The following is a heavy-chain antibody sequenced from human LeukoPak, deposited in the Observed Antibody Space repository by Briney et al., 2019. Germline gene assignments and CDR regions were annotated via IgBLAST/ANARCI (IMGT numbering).Heavy chain of an antibody. J-gene: IGHJ4*02. CDR1: GGSFSGYY. V-gene: IGHV4-34*01. Sequence: PSETLSLTCAVYGGSFSGYYWSWIRQPPGKGLEWIGEINHSGSTNYNPSLKSRVTISVDTSKNQFSLKLSSVTAADTAVYYCARLRRGYYDSRPGDYWGQGTLVTVSS. CDR2: INHSGST. CDR3: ARLRRGYYDSRPGDY. D-gene: IGHD3-22*01.